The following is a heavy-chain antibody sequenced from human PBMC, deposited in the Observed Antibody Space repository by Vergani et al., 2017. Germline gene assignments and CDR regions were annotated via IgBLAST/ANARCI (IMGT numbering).Heavy chain of an antibody. J-gene: IGHJ2*01. D-gene: IGHD7-27*01. CDR1: GGSISSGGYS. CDR2: IYHSGST. Sequence: QLQLQESGSGLVKPSQTLSLTCAVSGGSISSGGYSWSWIRQPPGKGLEWIGYIYHSGSTYYNPSLTSRVTISVDRSKNQFSLKLSSVTAADTAVYYCARVANWGSLYWYFDLWGRGTLVTVSS. CDR3: ARVANWGSLYWYFDL. V-gene: IGHV4-30-2*01.